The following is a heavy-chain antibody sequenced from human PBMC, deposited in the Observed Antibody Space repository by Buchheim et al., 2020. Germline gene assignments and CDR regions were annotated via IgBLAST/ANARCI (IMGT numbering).Heavy chain of an antibody. D-gene: IGHD4-17*01. CDR3: AISYGDYVVDY. CDR1: GFTFSSYA. Sequence: QVQLVESGGAVVQPGRSLRLSCAVSGFTFSSYAMHWVRQAPGKGLGWVALISYDGSNKYYADSVKGRFTISRDNSKNTLYLQMNSLRAEDTAVYYCAISYGDYVVDYWGQGTL. CDR2: ISYDGSNK. J-gene: IGHJ4*02. V-gene: IGHV3-30-3*01.